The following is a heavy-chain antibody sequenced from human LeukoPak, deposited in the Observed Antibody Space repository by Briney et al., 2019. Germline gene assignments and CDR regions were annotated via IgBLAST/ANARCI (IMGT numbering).Heavy chain of an antibody. CDR2: IIPIFGTA. CDR3: ARDLRYYYDSSGYYYFDP. CDR1: GGTFSSYA. Sequence: SVKVSCKASGGTFSSYAISWVRQAPGQGLEWMGRIIPIFGTANYAQKFQGRVTITTDESTSTAYMELSSLRSEDTAVYYCARDLRYYYDSSGYYYFDPRGQGTLVTVSS. V-gene: IGHV1-69*05. D-gene: IGHD3-22*01. J-gene: IGHJ5*02.